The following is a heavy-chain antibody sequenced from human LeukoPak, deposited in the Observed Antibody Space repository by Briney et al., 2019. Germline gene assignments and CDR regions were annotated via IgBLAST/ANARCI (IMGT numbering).Heavy chain of an antibody. D-gene: IGHD4-17*01. J-gene: IGHJ4*02. CDR1: GYTLTELS. V-gene: IGHV1-24*01. Sequence: ASVKVSCKVSGYTLTELSMHWVRQAPGKGLEWMGGFDPEDGETIYAQKFQGRVTMTEDTSTDTAYMELSSLRSEDTAVYYCAASPYGDPPYYFDCWGQGTLVTVSS. CDR3: AASPYGDPPYYFDC. CDR2: FDPEDGET.